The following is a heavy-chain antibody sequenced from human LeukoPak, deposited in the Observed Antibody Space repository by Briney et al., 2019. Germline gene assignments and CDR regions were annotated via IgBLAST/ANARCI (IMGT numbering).Heavy chain of an antibody. Sequence: SETLSLTCTVSGGSISRYYWSWIRQPPGKGLEWIGYIYSTGSTNSNPSLKSRVTISVDTSNNQFSLKLRSTTAADTAVYFCARHESAVGALFYWGQGTLVTVSS. CDR3: ARHESAVGALFY. CDR1: GGSISRYY. J-gene: IGHJ4*02. D-gene: IGHD1-26*01. CDR2: IYSTGST. V-gene: IGHV4-59*08.